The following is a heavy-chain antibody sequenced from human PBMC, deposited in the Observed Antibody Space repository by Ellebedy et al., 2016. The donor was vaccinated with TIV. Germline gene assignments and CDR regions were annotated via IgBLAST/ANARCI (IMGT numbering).Heavy chain of an antibody. CDR2: INPNSGGT. Sequence: ASVKVSCKASGYTFTGYYMHWVRQAPGQGLEWMGWINPNSGGTNYAQKFQGRVTMTRDTSISTAYMELSRLRSDDTAVYYCARAFMVRGVTPRTNWFDPWGQGTLVTVSS. CDR1: GYTFTGYY. CDR3: ARAFMVRGVTPRTNWFDP. D-gene: IGHD3-10*01. V-gene: IGHV1-2*02. J-gene: IGHJ5*02.